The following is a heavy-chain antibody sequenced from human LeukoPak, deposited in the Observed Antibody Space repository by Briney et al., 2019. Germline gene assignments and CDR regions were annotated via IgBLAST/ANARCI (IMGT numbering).Heavy chain of an antibody. CDR3: ARDTAQGVLFLDV. Sequence: GGPLRLSCAASGFTFSRSGMHWVRQAPGKGPEGVAVIWYDGSKQYYTESVKGRFTISRGNSKNTLDLQMSSLRVEDTAVYYCARDTAQGVLFLDVGAKGTTVPVSS. CDR1: GFTFSRSG. J-gene: IGHJ6*04. CDR2: IWYDGSKQ. D-gene: IGHD2-8*01. V-gene: IGHV3-33*01.